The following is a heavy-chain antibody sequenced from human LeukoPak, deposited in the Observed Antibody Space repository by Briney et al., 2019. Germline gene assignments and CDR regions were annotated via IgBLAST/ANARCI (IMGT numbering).Heavy chain of an antibody. CDR3: ARAPTDYGGSFDY. CDR1: GVSISGGDYY. CDR2: IYESGST. V-gene: IGHV4-30-4*01. J-gene: IGHJ4*02. D-gene: IGHD4-23*01. Sequence: PSETLSLTCNVSGVSISGGDYYWSWIRQPPGKTLEWIAYIYESGSTYYNPSLKSRVTISVDPPKNQFSLQLSSVTAADMAVYYCARAPTDYGGSFDYWSQGTLVTVSS.